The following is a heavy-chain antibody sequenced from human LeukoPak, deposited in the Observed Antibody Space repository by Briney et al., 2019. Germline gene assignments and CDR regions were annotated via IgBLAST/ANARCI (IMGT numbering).Heavy chain of an antibody. Sequence: GGSLRLSCAASGFTFSSYWMSWVRQAPGKGLEWVANIKQDGSEKYYVDSVKGRFTISRDNAKNSLYLQMNSLRAEDTAVYYCARESDYYASGSSPFDYWGQGTLVTVSS. J-gene: IGHJ4*02. CDR3: ARESDYYASGSSPFDY. V-gene: IGHV3-7*01. CDR1: GFTFSSYW. D-gene: IGHD3-10*01. CDR2: IKQDGSEK.